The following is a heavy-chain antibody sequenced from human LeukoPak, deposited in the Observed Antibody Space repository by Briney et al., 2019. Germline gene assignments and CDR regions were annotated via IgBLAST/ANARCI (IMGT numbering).Heavy chain of an antibody. V-gene: IGHV3-21*01. CDR2: ISSSSNYI. Sequence: PGGSLRLSCAASGFTFSSYSMNWVRQAPGKGLEWVSSISSSSNYIYYADSVKGRFTISRDNAKNSLYLQMNSLRAEDTAVYYCARDYSLEPTTVTTDYYYYGMDVWGQGTTVTVSS. CDR3: ARDYSLEPTTVTTDYYYYGMDV. CDR1: GFTFSSYS. D-gene: IGHD4-11*01. J-gene: IGHJ6*02.